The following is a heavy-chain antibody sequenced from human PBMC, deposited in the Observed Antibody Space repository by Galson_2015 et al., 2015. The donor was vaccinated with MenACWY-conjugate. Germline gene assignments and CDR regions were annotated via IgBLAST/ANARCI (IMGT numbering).Heavy chain of an antibody. CDR1: GFTVNTNY. J-gene: IGHJ6*03. Sequence: SLRLSCAATGFTVNTNYMTWVRQVPGRGLECVSVIYAGGSTYYTDSVTGRFTVSRDSSNNAVHLQMNSLRVEDTAVYYCARAVSLRGSGHFPPDYMDVWGKGIAVTVSS. V-gene: IGHV3-53*01. D-gene: IGHD3-10*01. CDR2: IYAGGST. CDR3: ARAVSLRGSGHFPPDYMDV.